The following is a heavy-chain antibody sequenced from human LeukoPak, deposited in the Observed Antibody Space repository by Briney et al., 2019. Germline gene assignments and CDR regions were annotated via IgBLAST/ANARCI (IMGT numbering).Heavy chain of an antibody. D-gene: IGHD3-22*01. CDR3: ARHDSSGYSSFDY. J-gene: IGHJ4*02. CDR2: IIPIFGTA. CDR1: GGTFSSYA. V-gene: IGHV1-69*05. Sequence: GASVKVSCKASGGTFSSYAISWVRQAPGQGLEWMGGIIPIFGTANYAQKFQGRVTITTVESTSTAYMELSSLRSEDTAVFYCARHDSSGYSSFDYWGQGTLVTVSS.